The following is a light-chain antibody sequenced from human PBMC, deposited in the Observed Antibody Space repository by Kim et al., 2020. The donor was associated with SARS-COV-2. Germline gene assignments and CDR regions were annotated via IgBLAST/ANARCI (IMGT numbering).Light chain of an antibody. CDR1: SSDVGSYNR. Sequence: QSALTQPPSVSGSPGQSVTISCTGTSSDVGSYNRVSWYQQPPGTAPKLIIYEVSNRPSGVPDRFSGSKSGNTASLTIPGLQAEDEADYYCSSQTITSTWVFGGGTQLTVL. V-gene: IGLV2-18*02. CDR2: EVS. J-gene: IGLJ3*02. CDR3: SSQTITSTWV.